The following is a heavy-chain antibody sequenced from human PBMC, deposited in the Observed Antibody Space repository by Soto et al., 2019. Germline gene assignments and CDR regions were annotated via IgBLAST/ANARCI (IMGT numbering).Heavy chain of an antibody. CDR3: ARSQFDYVWGTSGYFDS. J-gene: IGHJ4*02. CDR2: IFPIDSDA. Sequence: GESLKISCKGSGYTFTRNWIGWVRQMPGKGLEWMGIIFPIDSDARYSPSFKGQVTISVDESTTTAFLQWSSLKASDTAMYFCARSQFDYVWGTSGYFDSWGQGTLVTVSS. V-gene: IGHV5-51*01. CDR1: GYTFTRNW. D-gene: IGHD3-16*01.